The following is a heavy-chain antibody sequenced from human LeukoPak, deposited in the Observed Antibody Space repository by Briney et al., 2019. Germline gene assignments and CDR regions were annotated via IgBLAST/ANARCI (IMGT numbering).Heavy chain of an antibody. J-gene: IGHJ6*03. CDR3: ARGSSSSSSYYYYYYMDV. D-gene: IGHD6-6*01. Sequence: GASVKVSCKASGGTFSSYAISWVRQAPGQGLEWMGGIIPIFGTANYAQKFQGRVTITTDESTSTAYMELSSLRPEDTAVYYCARGSSSSSSYYYYYYMDVWGKGTTVTVSS. CDR2: IIPIFGTA. V-gene: IGHV1-69*05. CDR1: GGTFSSYA.